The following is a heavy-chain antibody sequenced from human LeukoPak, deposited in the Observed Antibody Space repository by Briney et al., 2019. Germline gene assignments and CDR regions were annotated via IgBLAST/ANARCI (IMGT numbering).Heavy chain of an antibody. CDR1: GYTFTGYY. V-gene: IGHV1-2*02. J-gene: IGHJ6*02. CDR2: INPNSGCT. CDR3: ARGGYPRSLYYYYGMDV. Sequence: ASVKVSCKASGYTFTGYYRHWVRQAPGQRLEWMGWINPNSGCTNYARKFQGRVTMTRDTSISTAYMELSRLRSDDTAVYYCARGGYPRSLYYYYGMDVWGQGTTVTVSS. D-gene: IGHD5-12*01.